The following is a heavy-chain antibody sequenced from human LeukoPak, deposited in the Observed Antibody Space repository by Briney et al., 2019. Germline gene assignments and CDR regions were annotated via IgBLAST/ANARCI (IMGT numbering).Heavy chain of an antibody. D-gene: IGHD1-1*01. J-gene: IGHJ6*03. V-gene: IGHV4-61*02. CDR3: AREVRGTGSDYYYYYMDV. CDR2: IYTTGNT. CDR1: GGSISSSYY. Sequence: PSQTLSLTCTVSGGSISSSYYWGWIRQPAGKDLEWIGRIYTTGNTNYNPSLKSRVTISVDTSKNQFSLKLSSVTAADTAVYYCAREVRGTGSDYYYYYMDVWGKGTTVTVSS.